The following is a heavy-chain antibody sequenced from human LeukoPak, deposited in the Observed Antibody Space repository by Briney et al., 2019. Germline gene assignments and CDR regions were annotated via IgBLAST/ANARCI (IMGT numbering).Heavy chain of an antibody. Sequence: HPGGSLRLSCAASGFTFDDYAMHWVRHAPGKGLEWVSSISWNSGSIGYADSVKGRFTISRDNAKNSLYLQMNSLRAEDTALYYCAKDTGIGIAVAGAFDYWGQGTLVTVSS. CDR1: GFTFDDYA. CDR3: AKDTGIGIAVAGAFDY. J-gene: IGHJ4*02. CDR2: ISWNSGSI. D-gene: IGHD6-19*01. V-gene: IGHV3-9*01.